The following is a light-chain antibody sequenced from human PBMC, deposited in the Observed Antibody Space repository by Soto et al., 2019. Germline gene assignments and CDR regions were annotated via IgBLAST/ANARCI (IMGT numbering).Light chain of an antibody. CDR1: QSVSSN. Sequence: EVLMTQSPATLFVSPGERATLSCRASQSVSSNLAWYQQKPGQAPRLLIYGASTRAPGIPDRFSGSGSGTEFTLTISSLQSEDLAVFFCQQYDTWPPAFGQGTKVEIK. J-gene: IGKJ2*01. CDR2: GAS. CDR3: QQYDTWPPA. V-gene: IGKV3-15*01.